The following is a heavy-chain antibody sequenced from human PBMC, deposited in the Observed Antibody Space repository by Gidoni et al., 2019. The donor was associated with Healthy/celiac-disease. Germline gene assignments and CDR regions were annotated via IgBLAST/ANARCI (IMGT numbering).Heavy chain of an antibody. V-gene: IGHV3-48*04. J-gene: IGHJ4*02. CDR3: AREDSSGYYHFDY. Sequence: EVQLVESGGGLVQPGGSLRLSCAASGFPFSSYSMNWVRQAPGKGLEWVSYISSSSSTIYYADSVKGRFTISRDNAKNSLYLQMNSLRAEDTAVYYCAREDSSGYYHFDYWGQGTLVTVSS. D-gene: IGHD3-22*01. CDR2: ISSSSSTI. CDR1: GFPFSSYS.